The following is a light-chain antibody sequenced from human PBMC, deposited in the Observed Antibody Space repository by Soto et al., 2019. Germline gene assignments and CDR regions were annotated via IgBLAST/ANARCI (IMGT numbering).Light chain of an antibody. J-gene: IGKJ2*01. Sequence: EIGLTQSPGTLSFSPGERATLSCSASQSVSSHYLAWYQQKPGQAPRLLIYGASSRATGIPDRFSGSGSGTDFTLTVSRLEPEDFAVYYCQQYGSSPYTFGQGTKLAIK. CDR1: QSVSSHY. CDR3: QQYGSSPYT. V-gene: IGKV3-20*01. CDR2: GAS.